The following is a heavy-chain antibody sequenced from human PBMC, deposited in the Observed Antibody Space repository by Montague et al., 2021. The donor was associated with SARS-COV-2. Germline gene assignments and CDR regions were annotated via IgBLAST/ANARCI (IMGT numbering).Heavy chain of an antibody. Sequence: SETLSLTCTVSGGSISSSSYYWGWIRQPPGKGLEWIGSIYYSGSTYYNPSLKSRVTISVDTSENQFSLKLSSVTAADTAVYYCARHHYDSSGYYSPWYFDLWGRGTLVTVSP. D-gene: IGHD3-22*01. V-gene: IGHV4-39*01. CDR1: GGSISSSSYY. J-gene: IGHJ2*01. CDR2: IYYSGST. CDR3: ARHHYDSSGYYSPWYFDL.